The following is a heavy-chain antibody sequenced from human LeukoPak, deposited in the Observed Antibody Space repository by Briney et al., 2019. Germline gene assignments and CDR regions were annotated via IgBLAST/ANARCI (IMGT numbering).Heavy chain of an antibody. Sequence: SETLSLTCAVSGGSISSSNWWSWVRQPPGKGLEWIGEIYHSGSTNYNPSLKSRVTISVDKSKNQFSLKLSSVTAADTAVYYCASYVVGSGSYIPQYAFGIWGQGTMVTVSS. D-gene: IGHD3-10*01. J-gene: IGHJ3*02. CDR1: GGSISSSNW. CDR2: IYHSGST. V-gene: IGHV4-4*02. CDR3: ASYVVGSGSYIPQYAFGI.